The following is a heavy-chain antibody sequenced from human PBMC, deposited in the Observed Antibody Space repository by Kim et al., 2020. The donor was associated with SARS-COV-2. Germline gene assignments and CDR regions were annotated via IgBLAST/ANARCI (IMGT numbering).Heavy chain of an antibody. CDR1: GGSISSSSYY. CDR3: ARVEAAPYYYYGMDV. Sequence: SETLSLTCTVSGGSISSSSYYWGWIRQPPGKGLEWIGSIYYSGSTYYNPSLKSRVTISVDTSKNQFSLKLSSVTAADTAVYYCARVEAAPYYYYGMDVWGQGTTVTVSS. J-gene: IGHJ6*02. CDR2: IYYSGST. V-gene: IGHV4-39*01. D-gene: IGHD6-6*01.